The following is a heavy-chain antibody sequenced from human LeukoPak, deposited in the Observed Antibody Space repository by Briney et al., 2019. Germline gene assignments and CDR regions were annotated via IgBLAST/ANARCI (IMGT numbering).Heavy chain of an antibody. J-gene: IGHJ4*02. D-gene: IGHD6-19*01. V-gene: IGHV4-61*08. Sequence: SETLSLICNVSNGSIDSIAYYWSWIRQPPGKGLEWIGYIYYSGSTNYNPSLKSRVTISVDTSKNQFSLKLSSVTAADTAVYYCARALSGWTLFDYWGQGTLVTVSS. CDR1: NGSIDSIAYY. CDR2: IYYSGST. CDR3: ARALSGWTLFDY.